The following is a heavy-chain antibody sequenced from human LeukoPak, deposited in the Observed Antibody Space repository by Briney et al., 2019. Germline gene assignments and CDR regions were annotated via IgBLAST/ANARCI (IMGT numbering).Heavy chain of an antibody. CDR2: ISSSGSTI. CDR3: AELDITMIGGV. D-gene: IGHD3-10*02. J-gene: IGHJ6*04. V-gene: IGHV3-48*03. CDR1: GFTFSSYE. Sequence: GSLRLSCAASGFTFSSYEMNWVRQAPGKGLEWVSYISSSGSTIYYADSVKGRFTISRDNAKNSLYLQMNSLRAEDTAVYYCAELDITMIGGVWGKGTTVTISS.